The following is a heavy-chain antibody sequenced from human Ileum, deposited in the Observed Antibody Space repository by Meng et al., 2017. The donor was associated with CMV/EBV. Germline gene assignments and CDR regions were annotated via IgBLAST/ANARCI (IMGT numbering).Heavy chain of an antibody. D-gene: IGHD4-23*01. CDR1: GGSFSAYY. Sequence: HVQLLQWGAGLLKPSDTLSLTCAFYGGSFSAYYWIWIRQSPGKGLEWIGEVHHSGITNYNPSLKSRVTISVDTSKNQFFLKLTSVTAADTGLYYCATNSEDYWGQGTLVTVSS. CDR2: VHHSGIT. J-gene: IGHJ4*02. CDR3: ATNSEDY. V-gene: IGHV4-34*01.